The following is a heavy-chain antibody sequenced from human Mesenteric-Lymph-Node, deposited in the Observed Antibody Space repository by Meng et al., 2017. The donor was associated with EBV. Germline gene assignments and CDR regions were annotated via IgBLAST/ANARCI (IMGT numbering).Heavy chain of an antibody. Sequence: QGPLQQGGAGLLKPSETLSRTCAVNGGSLSGAYWNWIRQPPGKGLEWIGEIIHGGSPSYNPSLKSRVTISIDTSKNQLSLMLSSVTAADTAVYYCARRPTGIDYWGQGTLVTVSS. CDR1: GGSLSGAY. D-gene: IGHD2-8*02. CDR2: IIHGGSP. CDR3: ARRPTGIDY. V-gene: IGHV4-34*12. J-gene: IGHJ4*02.